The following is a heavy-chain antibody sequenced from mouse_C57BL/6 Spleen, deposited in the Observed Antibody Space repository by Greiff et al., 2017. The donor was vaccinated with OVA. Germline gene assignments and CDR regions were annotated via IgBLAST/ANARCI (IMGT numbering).Heavy chain of an antibody. V-gene: IGHV5-6*01. Sequence: EVKLQESGGDLVKPGGSLKLSCAASGFTFSSYGMSWVRQTPDKRLEWVATISSGGSYTYYPDSVKGRFTISRDNAKNTLYLQMSSLKSEDTAMYYCAREGNWAFAYWGQGTLVTVSA. D-gene: IGHD4-1*01. CDR2: ISSGGSYT. CDR3: AREGNWAFAY. J-gene: IGHJ3*01. CDR1: GFTFSSYG.